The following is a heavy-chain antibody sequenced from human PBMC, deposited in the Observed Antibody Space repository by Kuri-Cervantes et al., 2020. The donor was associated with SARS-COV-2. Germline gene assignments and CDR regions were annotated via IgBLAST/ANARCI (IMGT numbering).Heavy chain of an antibody. Sequence: ASVKVSCKASGYTFTNYDINWVRQATGQGLEWMGWMNPNTGVTGYTQKFQDRITMTRDTSVSTAYMELSRLRSDDTAVYYCARDPGYCSGGTCLDYWGQGTLVTVSS. V-gene: IGHV1-8*01. CDR1: GYTFTNYD. J-gene: IGHJ4*02. CDR2: MNPNTGVT. CDR3: ARDPGYCSGGTCLDY. D-gene: IGHD2-15*01.